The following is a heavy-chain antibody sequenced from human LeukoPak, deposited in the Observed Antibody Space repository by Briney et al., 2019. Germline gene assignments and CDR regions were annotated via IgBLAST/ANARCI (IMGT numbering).Heavy chain of an antibody. Sequence: SETLSLTCTVSGGSISSYYWSWIQQPPGKGLEWIGYIYYSGSTNYNPSLKSRVTISVDTSKNQFSLKLSSVTAADTAVYYCARDYDLNWFDPWGQGTLVTVSS. V-gene: IGHV4-59*01. CDR3: ARDYDLNWFDP. D-gene: IGHD3-16*01. CDR1: GGSISSYY. CDR2: IYYSGST. J-gene: IGHJ5*02.